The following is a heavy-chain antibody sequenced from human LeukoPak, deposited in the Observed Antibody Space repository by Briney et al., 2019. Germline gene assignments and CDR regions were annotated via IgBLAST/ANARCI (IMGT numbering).Heavy chain of an antibody. CDR3: SKAGRRHTVAGWIDY. CDR2: IGGGATT. V-gene: IGHV3-23*01. Sequence: GGSLRLSCAASGFTFSNYVMSWVRQAPGKGLEWVSAIGGGATTYYADYVKGRFTISRDNSKNTLYLQMNSLRAEDTAIFYCSKAGRRHTVAGWIDYWGQGTLVTVS. D-gene: IGHD6-19*01. J-gene: IGHJ4*02. CDR1: GFTFSNYV.